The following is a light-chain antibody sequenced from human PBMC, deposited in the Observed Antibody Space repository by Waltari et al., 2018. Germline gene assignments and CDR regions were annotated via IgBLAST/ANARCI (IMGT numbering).Light chain of an antibody. Sequence: QSVLTQPPSASGTPGQRVTISCSGSSSNIGSNTVNWYQQLPGTAPKLLIYSNNQRPSGAPDRFSGSKSGTSASLAISGLQSEDEADYYCAAWDDSLGVVFGGGTKLTVL. V-gene: IGLV1-44*01. CDR2: SNN. J-gene: IGLJ2*01. CDR1: SSNIGSNT. CDR3: AAWDDSLGVV.